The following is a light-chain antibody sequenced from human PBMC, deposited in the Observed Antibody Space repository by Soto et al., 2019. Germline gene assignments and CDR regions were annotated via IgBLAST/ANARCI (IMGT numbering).Light chain of an antibody. J-gene: IGKJ1*01. CDR1: ASFSDW. CDR3: QYYDSYSRT. CDR2: KAS. Sequence: IQMTQSPSTMSAPVGGRVTSTCRASASFSDWLAWYQQQPGKAPKFLIYKASNLESGGPSRFSGSGSGTEFTLTISSLQPEDFATYYCQYYDSYSRTFGRGTKVEIK. V-gene: IGKV1-5*03.